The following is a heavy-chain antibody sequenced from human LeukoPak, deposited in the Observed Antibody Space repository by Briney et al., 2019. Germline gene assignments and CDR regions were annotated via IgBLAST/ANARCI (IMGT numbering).Heavy chain of an antibody. V-gene: IGHV3-23*01. D-gene: IGHD2-15*01. J-gene: IGHJ1*01. CDR2: ISGSGGST. CDR3: AKESGYCSGGSCYDVIGYFQH. Sequence: PGGSLRLSCAASGYTFSSYAISSVRQTPGEGLEWVSHISGSGGSTYYAHSVKGRFTISRDNSKNTLYLQMNSLRAEDTAVYYCAKESGYCSGGSCYDVIGYFQHWGQGTLVTVSS. CDR1: GYTFSSYA.